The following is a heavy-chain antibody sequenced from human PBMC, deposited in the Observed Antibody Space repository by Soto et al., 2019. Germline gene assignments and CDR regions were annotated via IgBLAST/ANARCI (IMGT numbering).Heavy chain of an antibody. Sequence: SETLSLTCSVSGGSSISSSHHWGWIRQTPGKGLEWIGYIYYSGSTYYNPSLKSRVTISVDTSKNQFSLKLSSVTAADTAVYYCAREKLGIRAFDIWGQGTMVTVSS. CDR2: IYYSGST. CDR1: GGSSISSSHH. J-gene: IGHJ3*02. CDR3: AREKLGIRAFDI. D-gene: IGHD7-27*01. V-gene: IGHV4-30-4*08.